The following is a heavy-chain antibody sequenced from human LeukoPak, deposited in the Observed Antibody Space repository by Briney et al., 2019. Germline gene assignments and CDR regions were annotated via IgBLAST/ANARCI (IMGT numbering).Heavy chain of an antibody. D-gene: IGHD3-10*01. CDR3: ANGSGSYYTFDY. V-gene: IGHV4-30-4*01. CDR1: GGSISSGDYY. J-gene: IGHJ4*02. Sequence: PSETLSLTCTVSGGSISSGDYYWSWIRQPPGKGLEWIGYIYYSGSTYYNPSLKSRVTISVDTSKNQFSLKLSPVTAADTAVYYCANGSGSYYTFDYWGQGTLVTVSS. CDR2: IYYSGST.